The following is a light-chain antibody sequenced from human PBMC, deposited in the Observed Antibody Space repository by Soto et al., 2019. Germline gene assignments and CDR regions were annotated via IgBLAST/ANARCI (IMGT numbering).Light chain of an antibody. Sequence: QPALTQPASVSGSPGQSITISCTGTSSDFVTYNYVSWYQQHPGKAPKLMIYEVSNRPSGVSTRFSGFKSGNTASLTISGLQAEDEADYYCSSYTTSSSYVFGTGTKLTVL. J-gene: IGLJ1*01. V-gene: IGLV2-14*01. CDR2: EVS. CDR3: SSYTTSSSYV. CDR1: SSDFVTYNY.